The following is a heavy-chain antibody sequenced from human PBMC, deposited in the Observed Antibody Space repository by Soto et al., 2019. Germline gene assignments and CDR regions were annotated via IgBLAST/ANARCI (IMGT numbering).Heavy chain of an antibody. CDR2: INAGNGNT. V-gene: IGHV1-3*01. Sequence: ASVKVSCKASGYTFTSYAMHWVRQAPGQRLEWMGWINAGNGNTKYSQKFQGRVTITTDTSASTAYMELRSLRSDDTAVFYCARSGRSWNLREFDYWGQGTLVTVSS. J-gene: IGHJ4*02. CDR3: ARSGRSWNLREFDY. CDR1: GYTFTSYA. D-gene: IGHD6-13*01.